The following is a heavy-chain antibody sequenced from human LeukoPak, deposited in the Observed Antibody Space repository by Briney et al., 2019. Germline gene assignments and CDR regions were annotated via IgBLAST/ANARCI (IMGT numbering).Heavy chain of an antibody. J-gene: IGHJ3*02. D-gene: IGHD6-6*01. CDR3: ARMLGSIAARPLDLPTDAFDI. CDR1: GYTFTSYY. V-gene: IGHV1-46*01. Sequence: GASVKVSCKASGYTFTSYYMHWVRQAPGQGLEWMGIINPSGGSTSYAQKFQGRVTMTRDTSTSTVYMELSSLRSEDTAVYYCARMLGSIAARPLDLPTDAFDIWGQGTMVTVSS. CDR2: INPSGGST.